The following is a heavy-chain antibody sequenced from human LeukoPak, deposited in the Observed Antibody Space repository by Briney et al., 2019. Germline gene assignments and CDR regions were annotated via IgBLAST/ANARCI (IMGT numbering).Heavy chain of an antibody. CDR1: GFTFSSYA. CDR2: ISYDGSNK. V-gene: IGHV3-30-3*01. CDR3: VTDGYIEDWYFDL. D-gene: IGHD2-15*01. J-gene: IGHJ2*01. Sequence: GGSLRLSCAASGFTFSSYAMHWVRQAPGKGLEWVAVISYDGSNKYYADSVKGRFTISRDNSKNTLYLQMNSLRAEDTAVYYCVTDGYIEDWYFDLWGRGTLVTVSS.